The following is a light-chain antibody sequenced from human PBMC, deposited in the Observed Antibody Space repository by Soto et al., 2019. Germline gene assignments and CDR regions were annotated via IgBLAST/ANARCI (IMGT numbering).Light chain of an antibody. Sequence: VMTQAQASLSASRGDRVTLSCRASQNIRSSLAWYQQRPGQAPRLLIYDASTRATGIPDRFSGSGSGTDFTLTISSLQSEDFAIYYCQQYNTWPPIPFGQGTRLEIK. J-gene: IGKJ5*01. CDR2: DAS. V-gene: IGKV3D-15*01. CDR1: QNIRSS. CDR3: QQYNTWPPIP.